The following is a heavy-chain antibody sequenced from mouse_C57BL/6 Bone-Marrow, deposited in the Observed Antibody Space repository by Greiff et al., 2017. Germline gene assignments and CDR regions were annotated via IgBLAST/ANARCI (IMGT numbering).Heavy chain of an antibody. CDR1: GYAFTNYL. CDR3: ARRTYYSNYGGLYFDV. V-gene: IGHV1-54*01. Sequence: VKLMESGAELVRPGTSVKVSCKASGYAFTNYLIEWVKQRPGQGLEWIGVINPGSGGTNYNEKFKGKATLTADKSSSTAYMQLSSLTSEDSAVYFCARRTYYSNYGGLYFDVWGTGTTVTVSS. J-gene: IGHJ1*03. D-gene: IGHD2-5*01. CDR2: INPGSGGT.